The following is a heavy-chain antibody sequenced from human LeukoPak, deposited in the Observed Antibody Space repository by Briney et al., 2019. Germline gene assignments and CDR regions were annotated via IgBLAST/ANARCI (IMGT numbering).Heavy chain of an antibody. CDR3: AIHRGTGTYSFDY. CDR2: IIPIFGTA. D-gene: IGHD1-7*01. CDR1: GGTFSSYA. Sequence: SVTVSCKASGGTFSSYAISWVRQAPGQGLEWMGGIIPIFGTANYAQKFQGRVTITTDESTSTAYMELSSLRSEDTAVYYCAIHRGTGTYSFDYWGQGTLVTVSS. J-gene: IGHJ4*02. V-gene: IGHV1-69*05.